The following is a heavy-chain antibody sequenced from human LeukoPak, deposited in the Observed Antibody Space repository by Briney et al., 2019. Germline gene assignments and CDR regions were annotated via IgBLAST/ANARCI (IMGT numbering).Heavy chain of an antibody. CDR3: ARATDYGDFGY. CDR2: IYSGGST. V-gene: IGHV3-53*01. Sequence: GGSLRLSCAASGFTVSSNYMSWVRQAPGKGLEWVSVIYSGGSTYYADSVKGRFTISRDNSKNTLYLQMNSLRAEDTAVYYCARATDYGDFGYWGQGTLVTVSS. D-gene: IGHD4-17*01. J-gene: IGHJ4*02. CDR1: GFTVSSNY.